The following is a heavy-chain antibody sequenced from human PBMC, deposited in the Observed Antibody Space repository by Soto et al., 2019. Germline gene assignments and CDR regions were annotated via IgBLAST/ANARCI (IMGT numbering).Heavy chain of an antibody. V-gene: IGHV4-39*01. J-gene: IGHJ1*01. CDR1: GGSISSSSYY. D-gene: IGHD6-19*01. CDR2: IYYSGST. CDR3: ARRLRWLEYFQH. Sequence: QLQLQESGPGLVKPSETLSLTCTVSGGSISSSSYYWGWIRQPPGKGLEWIGSIYYSGSTYYNPSLKSRVTISVDTSKNQFSLKLSSVTAADTAVYYCARRLRWLEYFQHWGQGTLVTVSS.